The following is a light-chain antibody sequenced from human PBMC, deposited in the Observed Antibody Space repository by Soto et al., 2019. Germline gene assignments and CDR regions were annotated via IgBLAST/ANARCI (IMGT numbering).Light chain of an antibody. V-gene: IGLV2-14*01. CDR1: SSDVGGYNY. Sequence: QSALTQPASVSGSPGQSITISCTGTSSDVGGYNYVSWYQQHPGKAPKLMIYDVSNRPSGVSNRSPGSKYGNTFPLNISGIHAWHEVDCFCTSSTRGSVVFGAGTMPTAL. CDR2: DVS. CDR3: TSSTRGSVV. J-gene: IGLJ2*01.